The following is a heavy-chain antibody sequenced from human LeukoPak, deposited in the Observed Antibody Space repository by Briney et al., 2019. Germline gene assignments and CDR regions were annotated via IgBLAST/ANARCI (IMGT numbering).Heavy chain of an antibody. D-gene: IGHD2-2*01. J-gene: IGHJ5*02. CDR3: ANEGLPATISSWFDP. CDR2: ISGSGGST. V-gene: IGHV3-23*01. Sequence: PGGSLRLSCAASGFTFSSYAMSWVRQAPGKGLEWVSAISGSGGSTYYADSVKGRFTISRDNSKKTLYLQMNSLRAEDTAVYYCANEGLPATISSWFDPWGQGTLVTVSS. CDR1: GFTFSSYA.